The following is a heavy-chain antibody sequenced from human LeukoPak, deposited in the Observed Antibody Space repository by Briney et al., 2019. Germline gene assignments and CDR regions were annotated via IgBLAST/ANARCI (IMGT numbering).Heavy chain of an antibody. V-gene: IGHV4-39*07. D-gene: IGHD2-15*01. CDR2: IYYSGST. J-gene: IGHJ4*02. CDR1: GGSISSGSNY. Sequence: PSETLSLTCSVSGGSISSGSNYWVWIRQPPGKTLEWIGSIYYSGSTYYNPSLKSRVTISVDTSKNQFSLKLSSVTAADTAVYYCARLGYCSGGSCYSVGYFDYWGQGTLVTVSS. CDR3: ARLGYCSGGSCYSVGYFDY.